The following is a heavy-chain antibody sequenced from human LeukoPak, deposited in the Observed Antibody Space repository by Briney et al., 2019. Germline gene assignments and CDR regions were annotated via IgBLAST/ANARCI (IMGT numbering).Heavy chain of an antibody. V-gene: IGHV3-30*18. D-gene: IGHD3-22*01. J-gene: IGHJ1*01. CDR2: RSDDGSAQ. CDR1: GFTFNKYG. CDR3: AKDRDPYSSGTWDS. Sequence: GRSLRLSCIASGFTFNKYGMHWVRQAPGKGLEWVAVRSDDGSAQHYADSVRGRFTISRDNSKNTLSLQMNSLRPEDTAMYFCAKDRDPYSSGTWDSWCQGTLVIVSS.